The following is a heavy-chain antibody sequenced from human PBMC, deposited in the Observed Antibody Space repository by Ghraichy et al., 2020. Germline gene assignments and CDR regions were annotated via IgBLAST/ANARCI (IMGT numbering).Heavy chain of an antibody. CDR1: RGSIFSHF. D-gene: IGHD2-2*01. V-gene: IGHV4-59*11. Sequence: SETLSLTCTVSRGSIFSHFWTWIRQPPGKGLEWIGYAYETGSTSYNASLKSRVTISVDTSKDQFSLKLTSVTAADTAVYFCARGSEAHLTMGSSLDVWGHGTTVTVSS. CDR2: AYETGST. J-gene: IGHJ6*02. CDR3: ARGSEAHLTMGSSLDV.